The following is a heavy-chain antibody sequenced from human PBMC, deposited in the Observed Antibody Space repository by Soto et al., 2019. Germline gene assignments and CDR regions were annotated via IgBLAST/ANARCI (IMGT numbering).Heavy chain of an antibody. J-gene: IGHJ4*02. D-gene: IGHD6-19*01. V-gene: IGHV3-21*01. Sequence: GGSLRLSCAASGFTFSSYSMNWVRQAPGKGLEWVSSISSSSSYIYYADSVKGRFTISRDNAKNSLYLQMNSLRAEDTAVYYCARDQGDIAVANFDYWGQGTLVTVSS. CDR2: ISSSSSYI. CDR1: GFTFSSYS. CDR3: ARDQGDIAVANFDY.